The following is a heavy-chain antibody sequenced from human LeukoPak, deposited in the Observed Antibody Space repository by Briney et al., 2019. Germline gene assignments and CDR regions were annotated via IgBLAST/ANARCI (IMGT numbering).Heavy chain of an antibody. V-gene: IGHV3-74*01. D-gene: IGHD3-22*01. CDR3: ARDARDYYDSSARAFDI. Sequence: GGSLRLSCAGSGFTFSSYWMHWVRQAPGKGLVWVSRINSDGSSTSYADSVKGRFTISRDNAKNTLYLQMNSLRAEDTAVYYCARDARDYYDSSARAFDIWGQGTMVTVSS. CDR1: GFTFSSYW. CDR2: INSDGSST. J-gene: IGHJ3*02.